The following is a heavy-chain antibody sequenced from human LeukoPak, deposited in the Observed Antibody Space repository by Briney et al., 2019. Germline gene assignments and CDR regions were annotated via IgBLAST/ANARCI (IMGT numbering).Heavy chain of an antibody. D-gene: IGHD2-21*01. CDR2: IKNTMTDM. V-gene: IGHV3-21*01. CDR3: ARDRCGSTVCDNTVDL. CDR1: GFTFSSYN. J-gene: IGHJ3*01. Sequence: GESLRLSCAASGFTFSSYNMNWVRQAPGKGLEWVSLIKNTMTDMYYADSVKGRFTISRDNAKNSLYLQMNSLRAEDTAVYYCARDRCGSTVCDNTVDLWGQGTLVTVSS.